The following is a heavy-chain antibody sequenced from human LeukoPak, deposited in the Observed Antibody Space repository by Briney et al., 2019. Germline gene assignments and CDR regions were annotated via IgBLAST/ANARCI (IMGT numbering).Heavy chain of an antibody. CDR1: GHTLTELY. CDR3: ASLDGSGSYSTYNWFDP. J-gene: IGHJ5*02. CDR2: FDPEDGET. Sequence: GASVKVSCKVSGHTLTELYMHWVRQAPGKGLEWMGGFDPEDGETIYAQKFRGRVTMTEDTSTDTAYMELSSLRSEDTAVYYCASLDGSGSYSTYNWFDPWGQGTLVTVSS. D-gene: IGHD3-10*01. V-gene: IGHV1-24*01.